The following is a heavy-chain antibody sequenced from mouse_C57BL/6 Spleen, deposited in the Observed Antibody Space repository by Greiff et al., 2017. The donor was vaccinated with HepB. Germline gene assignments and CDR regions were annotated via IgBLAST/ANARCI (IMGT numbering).Heavy chain of an antibody. CDR3: TRALLMEGAWFAY. J-gene: IGHJ3*01. CDR1: GYTFTSYW. Sequence: DVKLQESGTVLARPGASVKMSCKTSGYTFTSYWMHWVKQRPGQGLEWIGAIYPGNSDTSYNQKFKGKAKLTAVTSASTAYMELSSLTNEDSAVYYCTRALLMEGAWFAYWGQGTLVTVCA. CDR2: IYPGNSDT. V-gene: IGHV1-5*01. D-gene: IGHD1-1*01.